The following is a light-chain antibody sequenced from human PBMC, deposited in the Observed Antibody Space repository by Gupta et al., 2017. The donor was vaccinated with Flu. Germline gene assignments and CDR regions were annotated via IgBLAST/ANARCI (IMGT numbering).Light chain of an antibody. CDR3: GAWDNSLSAYV. CDR1: SSNIGINY. J-gene: IGLJ1*01. Sequence: KVTNPSAGSSSNIGINYVNWYQQLPGTAHKLLSYDNSDRPTGIPDRSSGSKSGTSATLGITGLQTGDEADYYCGAWDNSLSAYVFGTETKVTVL. CDR2: DNS. V-gene: IGLV1-51*01.